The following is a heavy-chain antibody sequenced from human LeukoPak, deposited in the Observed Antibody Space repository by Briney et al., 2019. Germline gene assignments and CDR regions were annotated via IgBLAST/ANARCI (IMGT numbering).Heavy chain of an antibody. CDR3: AREWSYEDY. D-gene: IGHD1-26*01. V-gene: IGHV3-21*01. CDR1: GFTFSSYT. J-gene: IGHJ4*02. Sequence: GGSLRLSCAASGFTFSSYTMNWVRQAPGKGLEWVSAISSSSSYIYSADSVKGRFTISSDNAETSLYLQTTRLRAEATASYSSAREWSYEDYWGQGTLVTVSS. CDR2: ISSSSSYI.